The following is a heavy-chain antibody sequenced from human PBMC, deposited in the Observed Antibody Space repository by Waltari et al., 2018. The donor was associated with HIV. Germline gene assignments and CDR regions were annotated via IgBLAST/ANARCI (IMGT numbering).Heavy chain of an antibody. CDR2: IYYSWSN. V-gene: IGHV4-30-4*01. Sequence: QVQLQESGPGLVKPSQTLSLTYTVSGGSISSGDYYWSWIRQPPGKGLEWIGYIYYSWSNHLHPALKGRVTLSVRTSKNQFSLKVSSVNAAGTAVYYCARDRYDSSGLYYLGYRGQGTLVTVSS. CDR3: ARDRYDSSGLYYLGY. J-gene: IGHJ4*02. D-gene: IGHD3-22*01. CDR1: GGSISSGDYY.